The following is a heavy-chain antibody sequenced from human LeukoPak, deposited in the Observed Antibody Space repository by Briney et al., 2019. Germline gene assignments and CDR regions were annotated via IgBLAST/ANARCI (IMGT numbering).Heavy chain of an antibody. CDR1: GYTFTSYD. D-gene: IGHD1-26*01. CDR2: MNPNSGNT. CDR3: ARVARRPVKGDDAFDI. Sequence: ASVKVSCKASGYTFTSYDINWVRQATGQGLEWMGWMNPNSGNTGYAQKFQGRVTITRNTSISTAYMELSSLRSEDTAVYYCARVARRPVKGDDAFDIWGQGTMVTVSS. J-gene: IGHJ3*02. V-gene: IGHV1-8*01.